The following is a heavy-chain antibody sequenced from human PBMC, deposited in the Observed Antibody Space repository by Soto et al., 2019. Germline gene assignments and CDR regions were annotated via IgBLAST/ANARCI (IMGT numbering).Heavy chain of an antibody. D-gene: IGHD4-17*01. V-gene: IGHV4-4*02. CDR3: ATWVDYGDFEGFDF. CDR2: IHHSETT. CDR1: GASVSSTKW. J-gene: IGHJ4*02. Sequence: PSETLSLTCAVSGASVSSTKWWSWVRQSPGKGLEWIGEIHHSETTNYNPSLESRVTISIDKSKNQFSLKLSSVTTNDTATYFYATWVDYGDFEGFDFWGQGTLVTVSS.